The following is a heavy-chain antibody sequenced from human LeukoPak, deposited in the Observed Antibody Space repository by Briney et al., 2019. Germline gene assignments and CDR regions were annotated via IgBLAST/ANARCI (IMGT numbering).Heavy chain of an antibody. CDR1: GGSLTSHS. CDR2: IYYTGST. V-gene: IGHV4-59*11. Sequence: SETLSLTCSVSGGSLTSHSWSWIRQPPGQGLEWIGFIYYTGSTDNNPSLRSRVTISIDTSKNQFSLKLTSVTAADTALYYCACAMSARIHYWGQGTLVTVSS. CDR3: ACAMSARIHY. J-gene: IGHJ4*02. D-gene: IGHD6-25*01.